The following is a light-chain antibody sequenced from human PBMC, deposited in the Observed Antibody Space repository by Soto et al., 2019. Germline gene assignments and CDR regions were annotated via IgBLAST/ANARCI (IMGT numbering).Light chain of an antibody. J-gene: IGKJ2*01. CDR3: QQYGTSPPVYT. CDR1: QSISSTY. V-gene: IGKV3-20*01. Sequence: EIVLTQSPGTLSLSPGERATLSCRTSQSISSTYLAWYQQKPGQAPRLLIYGTYSRATGIPDRFSGSGSGRDFTLTISRLEPEDFAVYYCQQYGTSPPVYTFGQGTNLEIK. CDR2: GTY.